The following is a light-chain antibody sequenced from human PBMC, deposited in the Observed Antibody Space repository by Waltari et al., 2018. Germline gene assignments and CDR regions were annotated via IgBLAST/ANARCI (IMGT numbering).Light chain of an antibody. CDR3: QVWDSSSDHRV. V-gene: IGLV3-21*04. Sequence: SYVLTQPPSVSVAPGETATITCGGNNIGSKRVHWYHLRPGQAPVLVISYDSDRPSGIPERFSGSNSGNTATLTISSVEAGDEADYYCQVWDSSSDHRVFGGGTKLTVL. J-gene: IGLJ3*02. CDR2: YDS. CDR1: NIGSKR.